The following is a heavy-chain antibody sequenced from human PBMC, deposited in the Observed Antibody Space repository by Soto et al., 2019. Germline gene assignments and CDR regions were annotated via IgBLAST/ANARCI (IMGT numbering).Heavy chain of an antibody. J-gene: IGHJ4*02. D-gene: IGHD1-20*01. CDR2: ISYDGSNK. V-gene: IGHV3-30*18. CDR1: GFTFSSYC. Sequence: QVQLVESGGGVVQPGRSLRLSCAASGFTFSSYCMHWVRQAPGKGLEWVAVISYDGSNKYYADSVKGRFTISRDNSKNTLYLQMNSLRAEDTAVYYCAKGWGGYNWSRGYFDYWGQGTLVTVSS. CDR3: AKGWGGYNWSRGYFDY.